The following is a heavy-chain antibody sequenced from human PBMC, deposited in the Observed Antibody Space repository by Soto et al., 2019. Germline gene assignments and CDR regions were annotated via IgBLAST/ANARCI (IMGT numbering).Heavy chain of an antibody. CDR2: IRSKANSYAT. V-gene: IGHV3-73*01. Sequence: EVQLVESGGGLVQPGGSLKLSCAASGFTFSGSAMHWVRQASGKGLEWVGRIRSKANSYATAYAASVKGRFTISRDDSKNTAYLQMNSLKTEDTAVYYCTSLRDGYIGSWGQGTLVTVSS. D-gene: IGHD5-12*01. CDR3: TSLRDGYIGS. J-gene: IGHJ5*02. CDR1: GFTFSGSA.